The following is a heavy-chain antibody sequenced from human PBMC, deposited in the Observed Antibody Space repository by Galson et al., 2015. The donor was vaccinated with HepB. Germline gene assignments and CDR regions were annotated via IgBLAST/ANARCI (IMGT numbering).Heavy chain of an antibody. CDR3: AKDSGYYDSSGYYYPGADY. CDR2: ISYDGSNK. J-gene: IGHJ4*02. CDR1: GFTFSSYG. V-gene: IGHV3-30*18. D-gene: IGHD3-22*01. Sequence: SLRLSCAASGFTFSSYGMHWVRQAPGKGLEWVAVISYDGSNKYYADSVKGRFTISRDNSKNTLYLQMNSLRAEDTAVYYCAKDSGYYDSSGYYYPGADYWGQGTLVTVSS.